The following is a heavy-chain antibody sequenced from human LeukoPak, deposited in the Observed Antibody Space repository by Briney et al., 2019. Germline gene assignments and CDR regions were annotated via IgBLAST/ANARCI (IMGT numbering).Heavy chain of an antibody. CDR3: TVPQSGGNWFDP. CDR2: IWYDGINK. Sequence: GGSLRLSCAASGFTFSSYGMHWVRQAPGKGLEWVAVIWYDGINKYYADSVKGRFTISRDNSKNTLYLQMNSLKAEDTAVYYCTVPQSGGNWFDPWGPGTQVTVSS. CDR1: GFTFSSYG. V-gene: IGHV3-33*01. D-gene: IGHD3-16*01. J-gene: IGHJ5*02.